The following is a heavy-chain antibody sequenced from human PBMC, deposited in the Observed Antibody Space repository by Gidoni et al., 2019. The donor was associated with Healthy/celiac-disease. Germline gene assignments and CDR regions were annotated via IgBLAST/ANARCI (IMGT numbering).Heavy chain of an antibody. CDR2: IRWNSVSI. Sequence: EVQLVESGGGLVQPGRSLRLSCSASGFTFDAYAMHWVRQAPGKGRAGVSGIRWNSVSIGYAEYVKGRLTISRDNAKKSMYRQMNSLRAEDTALYYWAKDRGGGYSYGHYSYYGMDGWGQGTTVTGSS. J-gene: IGHJ6*02. CDR1: GFTFDAYA. CDR3: AKDRGGGYSYGHYSYYGMDG. D-gene: IGHD5-18*01. V-gene: IGHV3-9*01.